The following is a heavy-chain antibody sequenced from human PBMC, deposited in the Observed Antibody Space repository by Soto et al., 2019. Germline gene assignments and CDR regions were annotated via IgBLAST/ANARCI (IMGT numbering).Heavy chain of an antibody. Sequence: QVQLQESGPGLVKPSETLSLTCTVSGVSVSIDSSYYWSWIRQPPGKGLEWIGYIYYSGSTNYNPSLKSRVTISLDTSKNQFSLKLSSVTAADTAIYYCARREGYFQYWGQGTLVTVSS. CDR2: IYYSGST. CDR1: GVSVSIDSSYY. CDR3: ARREGYFQY. J-gene: IGHJ1*01. V-gene: IGHV4-61*01.